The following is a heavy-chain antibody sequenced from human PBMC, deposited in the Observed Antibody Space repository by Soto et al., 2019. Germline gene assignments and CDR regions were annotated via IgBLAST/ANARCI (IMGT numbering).Heavy chain of an antibody. J-gene: IGHJ5*02. CDR1: GGTFSSYS. CDR2: IIPIFGTA. Sequence: GASVKVSCKASGGTFSSYSISWVRQAPGQGLEWMGGIIPIFGTANYAQKFQGRVTITADESTSTAYMELNSLRAEDTAVYYCAKGWEMIVVVMKFDPWGQGTLVTVSS. CDR3: AKGWEMIVVVMKFDP. D-gene: IGHD3-22*01. V-gene: IGHV1-69*13.